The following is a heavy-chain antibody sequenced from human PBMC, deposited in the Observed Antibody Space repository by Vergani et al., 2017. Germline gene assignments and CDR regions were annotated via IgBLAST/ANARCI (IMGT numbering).Heavy chain of an antibody. J-gene: IGHJ4*02. CDR1: GFSIDNGYY. V-gene: IGHV4-38-2*01. CDR2: IYRTGRT. Sequence: QVQLQESGPGLVKPSETLSLTCAVSGFSIDNGYYWDWIRQPPGKGLEWIGSIYRTGRTHFNPSLKSRVTISVDTSNNHFSLRLTSLTAADPAVYYCARRSGIVYDIFSGTQYFFDFWGQGTLVTVSS. CDR3: ARRSGIVYDIFSGTQYFFDF. D-gene: IGHD3-9*01.